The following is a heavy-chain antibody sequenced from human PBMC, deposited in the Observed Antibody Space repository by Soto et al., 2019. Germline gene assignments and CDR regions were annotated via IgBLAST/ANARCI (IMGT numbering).Heavy chain of an antibody. D-gene: IGHD5-12*01. CDR1: TGSITNDNW. J-gene: IGHJ5*02. V-gene: IGHV4-4*02. CDR2: IYHTGIT. CDR3: ARIWGALAMIAGWFGP. Sequence: QVQLQESGPGLVKPSGTLSLTCAVSTGSITNDNWWSWVRPSPGKGLQGIGDIYHTGITNYNPSLKPRVIIARAKAKINFALRLSSVTAADACGYYCARIWGALAMIAGWFGPWGQGTLVTVSS.